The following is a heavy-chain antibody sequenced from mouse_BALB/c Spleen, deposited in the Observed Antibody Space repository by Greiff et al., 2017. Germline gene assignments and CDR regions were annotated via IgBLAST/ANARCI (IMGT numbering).Heavy chain of an antibody. CDR3: ASYYGNWFAY. D-gene: IGHD2-10*01. V-gene: IGHV4-1*02. CDR2: INPDSSTI. CDR1: GFDFSRYW. Sequence: EVKLLESGGGLVQPGGSLKLSCAASGFDFSRYWMSWVRQAPGKGLEWIGEINPDSSTINYTPSLKDKFIISRDNAKNTLYLQMSKVRSEDTALYYCASYYGNWFAYWGQGTLVTVSA. J-gene: IGHJ3*01.